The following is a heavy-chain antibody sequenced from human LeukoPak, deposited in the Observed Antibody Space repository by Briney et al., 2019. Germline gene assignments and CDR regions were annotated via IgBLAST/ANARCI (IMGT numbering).Heavy chain of an antibody. CDR3: AREADGAYYYYYMDV. J-gene: IGHJ6*03. CDR1: GFTFSSYS. Sequence: GGSLRLSCAASGFTFSSYSMNWVRQARGKGVEGVSSISSSRSYIYYADAVKGRFTISRNNAKTSLYLQMNSLSAEDTAVYYCAREADGAYYYYYMDVWGKGTTVTVSS. CDR2: ISSSRSYI. V-gene: IGHV3-21*01. D-gene: IGHD4-17*01.